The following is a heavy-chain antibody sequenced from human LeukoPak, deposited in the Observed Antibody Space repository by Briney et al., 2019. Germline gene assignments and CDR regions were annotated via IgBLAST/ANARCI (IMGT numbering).Heavy chain of an antibody. V-gene: IGHV1-8*02. CDR2: MNPNSGNT. CDR1: GYTFTSYY. D-gene: IGHD3-16*01. J-gene: IGHJ3*02. Sequence: ASVKVSCKASGYTFTSYYMHWVRQATGQGLGWMGWMNPNSGNTGYAQKFQGRVTMTRNTSISTAYMELSSLRSEDTAVYYCARGSSTWIRGDDAFDIWGQGTMVTVSS. CDR3: ARGSSTWIRGDDAFDI.